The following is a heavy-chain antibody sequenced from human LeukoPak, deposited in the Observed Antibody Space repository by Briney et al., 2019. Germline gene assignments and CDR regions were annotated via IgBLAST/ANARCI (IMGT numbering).Heavy chain of an antibody. D-gene: IGHD3-10*01. J-gene: IGHJ4*02. V-gene: IGHV4-34*01. CDR3: TRDDALGSYCDY. Sequence: PSETLSLTCAVYGGSFSGYYWSWIRQPPGKGLEWIGEINHSGSTNYNPSLKSRVTISVDTSKNQFSLKLSSVTAADTAVYYCTRDDALGSYCDYWGQGILVTVSS. CDR2: INHSGST. CDR1: GGSFSGYY.